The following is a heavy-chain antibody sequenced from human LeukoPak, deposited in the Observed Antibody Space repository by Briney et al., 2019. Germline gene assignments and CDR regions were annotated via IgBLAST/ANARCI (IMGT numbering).Heavy chain of an antibody. V-gene: IGHV6-1*01. D-gene: IGHD3-9*01. Sequence: SQTLSLTCAISGDSVSSNSAAWNWIRQSPSRGLEWLGRTYYRSKWYNDYAVSVKSRITINPDTSKNQFSLQLNSVTPEDTAVYYCARQTYYDILSYYYYYYMDVWGKGTTVTISS. J-gene: IGHJ6*03. CDR3: ARQTYYDILSYYYYYYMDV. CDR2: TYYRSKWYN. CDR1: GDSVSSNSAA.